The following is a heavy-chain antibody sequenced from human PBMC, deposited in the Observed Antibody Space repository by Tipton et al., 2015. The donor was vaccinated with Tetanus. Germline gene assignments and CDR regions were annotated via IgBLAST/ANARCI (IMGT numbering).Heavy chain of an antibody. D-gene: IGHD2-15*01. CDR2: IDQFGNT. CDR3: ARGLGLCTGGSCSF. V-gene: IGHV4-34*01. Sequence: LRLSCAVSGGPFRGYYWSWIRQPPGMGLEWIGEIDQFGNTNYNPSLKSRLTLSVDTSKNQFSLNLRSVIAADTAIYYCARGLGLCTGGSCSFWGQGTPVTVSS. J-gene: IGHJ4*02. CDR1: GGPFRGYY.